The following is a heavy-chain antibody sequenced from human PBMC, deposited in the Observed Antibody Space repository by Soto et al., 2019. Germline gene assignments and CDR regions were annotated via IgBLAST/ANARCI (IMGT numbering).Heavy chain of an antibody. J-gene: IGHJ4*02. Sequence: EVQLSESGGGLVQPGGSLRLSCAASGFTFNRYGMSWVRQAPGKGLEWVSAISGSGDSTYYADSVKGRFTISRDSSNNTLYLQMNNLTADDTALYFCVKLRLELLYLDSWGLGALVIVSS. CDR1: GFTFNRYG. CDR2: ISGSGDST. D-gene: IGHD1-7*01. V-gene: IGHV3-23*01. CDR3: VKLRLELLYLDS.